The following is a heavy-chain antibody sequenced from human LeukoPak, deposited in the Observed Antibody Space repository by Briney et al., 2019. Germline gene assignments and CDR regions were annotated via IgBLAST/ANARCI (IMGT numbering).Heavy chain of an antibody. CDR2: IYYSGST. CDR1: SGSISTSNYY. Sequence: PSETLSLTCTVSSGSISTSNYYWGWIRQPPGKGLEWIGSIYYSGSTYYNPSLKSRVTISVDTSKNQFSLKLSSVTAADTAVYYCARGEIIQNYYDSSGRTYFDYWGQGTLVTVSS. D-gene: IGHD3-22*01. J-gene: IGHJ4*02. V-gene: IGHV4-39*07. CDR3: ARGEIIQNYYDSSGRTYFDY.